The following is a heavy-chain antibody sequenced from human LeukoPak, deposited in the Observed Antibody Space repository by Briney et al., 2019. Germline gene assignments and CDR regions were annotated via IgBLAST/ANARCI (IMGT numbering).Heavy chain of an antibody. D-gene: IGHD2-21*02. V-gene: IGHV4-38-2*01. CDR3: ARAGLLGDYYHYMDV. Sequence: SETLSLTCAVSGYSISSGHYWGWIRQPPGKGLEWIGSIYHSGSTYYNPALKSRVTISVDTSNNHFSLKLSSVTAADTAVYYCARAGLLGDYYHYMDVWGKGTTVTVSS. CDR1: GYSISSGHY. CDR2: IYHSGST. J-gene: IGHJ6*03.